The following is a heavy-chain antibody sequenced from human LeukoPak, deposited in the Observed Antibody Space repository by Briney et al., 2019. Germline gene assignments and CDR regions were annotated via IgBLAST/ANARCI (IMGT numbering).Heavy chain of an antibody. CDR3: ARGGPSSKYFGL. CDR1: SGSMSGQY. J-gene: IGHJ2*01. CDR2: IYYSGSP. V-gene: IGHV4-59*11. Sequence: SETLSLTCTISSGSMSGQYWSWIRQPPGKGLEWIGYIYYSGSPNYNPSLESRFTISVDRSKNQFSLNLNSVTAADTAVYYCARGGPSSKYFGLWGRGTLVTVSS. D-gene: IGHD6-6*01.